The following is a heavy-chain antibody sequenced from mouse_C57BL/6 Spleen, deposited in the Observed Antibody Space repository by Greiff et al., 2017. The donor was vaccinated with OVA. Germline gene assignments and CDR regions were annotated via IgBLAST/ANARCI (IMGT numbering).Heavy chain of an antibody. CDR2: IYPGSGST. V-gene: IGHV1-55*01. D-gene: IGHD2-5*01. J-gene: IGHJ4*01. CDR3: ARWGSYYSNYDAMDY. CDR1: GYTFTSYW. Sequence: VQLQQSGPELVKPGASVKMSCKASGYTFTSYWITWVKQRPGQGLEWIGDIYPGSGSTNYNEKFKSKATLTVDTSSSTAYMQLSSLTSEDSAVYYCARWGSYYSNYDAMDYWGQGTSVTVSS.